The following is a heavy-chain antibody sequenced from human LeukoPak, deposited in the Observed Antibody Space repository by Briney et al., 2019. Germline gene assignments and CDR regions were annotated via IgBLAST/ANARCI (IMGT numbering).Heavy chain of an antibody. CDR1: GGSISSGDYY. J-gene: IGHJ6*03. CDR3: ARLTATYYYYYMDV. CDR2: IYYSGST. V-gene: IGHV4-30-4*01. Sequence: SETLSLTCTVSGGSISSGDYYWSWIRQPPGKGLEWIGYIYYSGSTYYNPSLKSRVTISVDTSKNQFSLKLSSVTAADTAVYYCARLTATYYYYYMDVWGKGTTVTVSS. D-gene: IGHD2-21*02.